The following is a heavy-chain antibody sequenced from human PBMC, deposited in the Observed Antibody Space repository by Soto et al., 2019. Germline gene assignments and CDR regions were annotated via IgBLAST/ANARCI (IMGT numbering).Heavy chain of an antibody. CDR1: GGSISSGDYY. CDR3: ARANSYGPPASDY. CDR2: IYYSGST. J-gene: IGHJ4*02. D-gene: IGHD5-18*01. Sequence: QVQLQESGPGLVKPSQTLSLTCTVSGGSISSGDYYWSWIRQPPGKGLEWIGYIYYSGSTYYNPSLRRRVXXSXDXXTNQFSLKLSSVTAADTAVYYCARANSYGPPASDYWGQGTLVTVSS. V-gene: IGHV4-30-4*01.